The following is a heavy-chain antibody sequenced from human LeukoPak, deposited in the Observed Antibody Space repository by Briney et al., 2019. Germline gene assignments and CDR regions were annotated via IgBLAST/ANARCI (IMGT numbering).Heavy chain of an antibody. J-gene: IGHJ4*02. Sequence: ASETLSLTCTVSGGSISSYYWSWIRQPPGKGLEWIGYIYYSGSTNYNPSLKSRVTISVDTSKNQFSLKLSSVTAADTAVYYCARAGSRDPGYSSGWYYYWGQGTLVTVSS. D-gene: IGHD6-19*01. V-gene: IGHV4-59*01. CDR2: IYYSGST. CDR1: GGSISSYY. CDR3: ARAGSRDPGYSSGWYYY.